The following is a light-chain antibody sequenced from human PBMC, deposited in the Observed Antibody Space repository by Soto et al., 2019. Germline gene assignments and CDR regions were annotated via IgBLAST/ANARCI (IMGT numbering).Light chain of an antibody. CDR3: QQYGSSRT. CDR1: QSVSSSY. V-gene: IGKV3-20*01. J-gene: IGKJ3*01. Sequence: EIVLTQSPGTLSLSPGERATLSCRASQSVSSSYLAWYQKKPGQAPRLLIYGASSRATGIPDRVSGSGSGTDFTLTIIRLEHEDFAVYYCQQYGSSRTFGPGTKGDIK. CDR2: GAS.